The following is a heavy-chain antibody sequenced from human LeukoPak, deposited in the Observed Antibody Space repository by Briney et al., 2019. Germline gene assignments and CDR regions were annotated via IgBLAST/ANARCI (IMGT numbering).Heavy chain of an antibody. Sequence: GGSLRLSCAASGFTFDDYAMHWVRHAPGKGLEWVSLISGDGGSTYYAASVKGRFTIPRDKSKNSLYLQMNSLRTEDAALYYCAKNRNYDYAFDIWGQGTMVTVSS. CDR1: GFTFDDYA. J-gene: IGHJ3*02. CDR2: ISGDGGST. D-gene: IGHD1-7*01. V-gene: IGHV3-43*02. CDR3: AKNRNYDYAFDI.